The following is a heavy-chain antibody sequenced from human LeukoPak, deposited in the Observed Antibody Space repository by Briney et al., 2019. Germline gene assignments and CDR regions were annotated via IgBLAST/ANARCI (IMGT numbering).Heavy chain of an antibody. D-gene: IGHD6-13*01. CDR2: INHSGST. Sequence: SETLSLTCAVYGGSFSGYYWSWIRQPPGKGLEWIGEINHSGSTNYNPSLKSRVTISVDTSKNQFSLELSSVTAADTAVYYCARYGTLAAALLKFDPWGQGTLVTVSS. J-gene: IGHJ5*02. CDR3: ARYGTLAAALLKFDP. CDR1: GGSFSGYY. V-gene: IGHV4-34*01.